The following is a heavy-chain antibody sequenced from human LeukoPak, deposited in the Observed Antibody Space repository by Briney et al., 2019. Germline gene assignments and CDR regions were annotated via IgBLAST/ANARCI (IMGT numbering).Heavy chain of an antibody. V-gene: IGHV3-23*01. CDR2: ISGNGGKI. D-gene: IGHD3-22*01. CDR3: AKRDYYDSSGYSPLFDY. Sequence: PGGPLRLSCAASGFTFSNYAMAWVRQAPGKGLEWVSGISGNGGKIYYADSVKGRFTISRDNPKNTLYLQMNSLRGEDTAVYYCAKRDYYDSSGYSPLFDYWGQGTLVTVSS. J-gene: IGHJ4*02. CDR1: GFTFSNYA.